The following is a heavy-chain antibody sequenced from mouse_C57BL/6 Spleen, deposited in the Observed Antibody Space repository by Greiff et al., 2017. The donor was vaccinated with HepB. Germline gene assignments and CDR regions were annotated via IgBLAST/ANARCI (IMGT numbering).Heavy chain of an antibody. J-gene: IGHJ4*01. CDR1: GYSFTHYL. CDR3: GRFRSDMDY. CDR2: INPGSGGT. Sequence: QVQLQQPGAELVRPGTSVKVSCKASGYSFTHYLIEWVKQRPGQGLEWIGVINPGSGGTNYNEKFKGKATLTADNTSSTAYMQLNSLTSEDSAVYFYGRFRSDMDYRDQGTSVTVSS. V-gene: IGHV1-54*01. D-gene: IGHD1-3*01.